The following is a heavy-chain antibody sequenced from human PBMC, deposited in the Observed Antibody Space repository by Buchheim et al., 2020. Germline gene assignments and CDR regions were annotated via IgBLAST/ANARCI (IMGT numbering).Heavy chain of an antibody. CDR1: GFTFSSYG. J-gene: IGHJ6*02. CDR3: AKDVAAGPLGFYGMDV. V-gene: IGHV3-30*18. D-gene: IGHD6-13*01. CDR2: ISFDGSNK. Sequence: QVQLVESGGGVVQPGRSLRLSCAASGFTFSSYGMHWVRQAPGKGLEWVAVISFDGSNKYYADSVKGRFTISRDNSKNTPYLQMNSLRAEDTAVYYWAKDVAAGPLGFYGMDVWGQGTT.